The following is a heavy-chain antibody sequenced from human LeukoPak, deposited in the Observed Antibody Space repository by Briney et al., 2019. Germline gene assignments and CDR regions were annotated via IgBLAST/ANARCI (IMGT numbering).Heavy chain of an antibody. D-gene: IGHD1-26*01. CDR2: INPNSGGT. CDR3: ARDISGGSYPYFDY. J-gene: IGHJ4*02. V-gene: IGHV1-2*02. Sequence: ASVKVSCKASGCTFSIYAISWVRQAPGQGLELMGWINPNSGGTNFAQKFQGRGTMTRDTSISTAYMELSRLRSDDTAVYYCARDISGGSYPYFDYWGQGTLVTVSS. CDR1: GCTFSIYA.